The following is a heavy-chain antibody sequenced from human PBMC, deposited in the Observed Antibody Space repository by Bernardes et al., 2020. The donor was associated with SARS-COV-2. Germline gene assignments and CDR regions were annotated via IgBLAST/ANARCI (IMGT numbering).Heavy chain of an antibody. D-gene: IGHD6-19*01. CDR1: GFTFSDYY. V-gene: IGHV3-11*01. CDR2: ISSSGSTI. J-gene: IGHJ6*02. CDR3: ATSVSGWYLLSQHGMDV. Sequence: GGSLRLSCAASGFTFSDYYMSWIRQAPGKGLEWVSYISSSGSTIYYADPVKGRFTISRDNAKNSLYLQMNSLRAEDTAVYYCATSVSGWYLLSQHGMDVWGQGTTVTVSS.